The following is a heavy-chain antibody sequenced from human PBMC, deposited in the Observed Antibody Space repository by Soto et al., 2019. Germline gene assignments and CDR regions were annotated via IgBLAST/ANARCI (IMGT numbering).Heavy chain of an antibody. Sequence: GSRRLSCEVAGFTFSSHEMNWIRQTPGKRLEWIAKISGSGSTINYADSVKGRFTISRDNVQRTLHLQMDSLRVEDTGVYYCARGGVYWGRGTLVTVSS. V-gene: IGHV3-48*03. D-gene: IGHD2-8*01. CDR2: ISGSGSTI. CDR3: ARGGVY. CDR1: GFTFSSHE. J-gene: IGHJ1*01.